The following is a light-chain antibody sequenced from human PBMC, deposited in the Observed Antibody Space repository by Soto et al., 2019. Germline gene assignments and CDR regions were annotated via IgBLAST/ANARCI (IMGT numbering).Light chain of an antibody. CDR2: KAS. CDR3: QQRQYWPPIT. CDR1: QSISSW. Sequence: DLQMTQSPSTLSASVGDRVTITCRASQSISSWLAWYQQKPGKAPKLLIYKASSLESGVPSRFSGSGSGTDFTLTISSLEPEDCAIYYCQQRQYWPPITFGQGTRLEI. J-gene: IGKJ5*01. V-gene: IGKV1-5*03.